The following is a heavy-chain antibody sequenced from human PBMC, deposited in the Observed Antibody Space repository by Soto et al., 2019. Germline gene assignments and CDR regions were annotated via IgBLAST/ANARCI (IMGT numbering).Heavy chain of an antibody. CDR2: VSHDGRNT. D-gene: IGHD6-19*01. CDR1: GFTFSDYA. J-gene: IGHJ4*02. CDR3: AKGGRQWLVTSDFNY. V-gene: IGHV3-30*18. Sequence: VQLVESGGGVVQPGGSLRLSCAASGFTFSDYAMHWVRQAPGKGLEWVAVVSHDGRNTHYADSVKGRFTISRDSSKHTVSLEMTSLRAEDTAGDYCAKGGRQWLVTSDFNYWGQGALVTVSS.